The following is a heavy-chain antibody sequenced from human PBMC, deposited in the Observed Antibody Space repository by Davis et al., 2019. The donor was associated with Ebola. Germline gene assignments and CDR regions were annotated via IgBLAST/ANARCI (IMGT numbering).Heavy chain of an antibody. CDR3: ARFLSYPYYYYGMDV. J-gene: IGHJ6*02. V-gene: IGHV4-34*01. D-gene: IGHD2/OR15-2a*01. CDR1: GGSFSGYY. Sequence: SETLSLTCAVYGGSFSGYYWSWIRQPPGEGLEWIGEINHSGSTNYNPSLKSRVTISVDTSKNQFSLKLSSVTAADTAVYYCARFLSYPYYYYGMDVWGQGTTVTVSS. CDR2: INHSGST.